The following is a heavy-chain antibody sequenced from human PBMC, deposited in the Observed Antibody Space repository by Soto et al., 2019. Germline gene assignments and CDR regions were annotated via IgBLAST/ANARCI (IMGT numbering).Heavy chain of an antibody. V-gene: IGHV1-69*02. CDR1: GGTFSSYT. CDR2: IIPILGIA. Sequence: QVPLVQSGAEVKKPGSSVKVSCKASGGTFSSYTISWVRQAPGQGLEWMGRIIPILGIANYAQKFQGRVTITADKSTSTAYMELSSLRSEDTAVYYCARGTYDSSGYYSQGYYYYGMDVWGQGTTVTVSS. J-gene: IGHJ6*02. CDR3: ARGTYDSSGYYSQGYYYYGMDV. D-gene: IGHD3-22*01.